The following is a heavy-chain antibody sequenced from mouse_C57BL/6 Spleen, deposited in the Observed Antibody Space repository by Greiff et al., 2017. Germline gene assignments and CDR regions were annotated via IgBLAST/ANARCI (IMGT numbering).Heavy chain of an antibody. CDR3: AKGLRRDYAMDY. CDR2: IDPSDSYT. J-gene: IGHJ4*01. V-gene: IGHV1-69*01. D-gene: IGHD2-4*01. CDR1: GYTFTSYW. Sequence: QVQLQQPGAELVMPGASVKLSCKASGYTFTSYWMHWVKQRPGQGLEWIGEIDPSDSYTNYNQKFKGKSTLTVDKSSSTAYMQLSSLTSEDSAVYYCAKGLRRDYAMDYWGQGTSGTGSS.